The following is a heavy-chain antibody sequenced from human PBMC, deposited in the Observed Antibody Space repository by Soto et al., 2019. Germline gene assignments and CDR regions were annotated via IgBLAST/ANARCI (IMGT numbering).Heavy chain of an antibody. Sequence: SETLSLTCAVYGGSFSGYYWSWIRQPPGKGLEWIGEINHSGSTNYNPSLKSRATISVDTSKNQFSLKLSSVTAADTAVYYCASMVRGVSTFDYWGQGTLVTVSS. D-gene: IGHD3-10*01. CDR2: INHSGST. CDR1: GGSFSGYY. J-gene: IGHJ4*02. CDR3: ASMVRGVSTFDY. V-gene: IGHV4-34*01.